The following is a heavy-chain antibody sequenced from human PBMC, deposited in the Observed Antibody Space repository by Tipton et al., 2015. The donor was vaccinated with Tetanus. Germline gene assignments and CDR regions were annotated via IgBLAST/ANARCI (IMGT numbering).Heavy chain of an antibody. Sequence: QSGPEVKRPGASLKVSCKASGYALIGYYIHWVRQAPGQGLQWMGWVTPHTGGTNYAQDFRGRVTMTRDTSISTAYMELHSLTFDDPAVDFCVHQPICYSYCYGLDGWGQGTTVT. J-gene: IGHJ6*02. D-gene: IGHD2-2*01. CDR2: VTPHTGGT. CDR3: VHQPICYSYCYGLDG. CDR1: GYALIGYY. V-gene: IGHV1-2*02.